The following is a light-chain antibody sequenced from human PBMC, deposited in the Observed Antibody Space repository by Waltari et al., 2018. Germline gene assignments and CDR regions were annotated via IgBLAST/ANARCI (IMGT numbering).Light chain of an antibody. J-gene: IGKJ2*01. CDR1: QSINTY. CDR3: QQSYNTPYT. CDR2: AAS. V-gene: IGKV1-39*01. Sequence: DIQMTQSPSSLSASVGDRVTITCRASQSINTYLNWYQQKPGKAPKLLIYAASSLQSGVPLRCSGRGSGTDFTLTITSLQREDFATYYCQQSYNTPYTFGQGTKLDIK.